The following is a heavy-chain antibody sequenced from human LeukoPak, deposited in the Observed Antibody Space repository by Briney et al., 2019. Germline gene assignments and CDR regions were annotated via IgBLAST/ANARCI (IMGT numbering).Heavy chain of an antibody. CDR3: AKDPVGLGSSGYYSDY. CDR1: GFTFSSYG. J-gene: IGHJ4*02. CDR2: IWYDGSNK. Sequence: GGSLRLSCAASGFTFSSYGMHWVRQAPGKGLEWVAVIWYDGSNKYYADSVKGRFTISRDNSKNTLYLQMNSLRAEDTAVYYCAKDPVGLGSSGYYSDYWGQGTLVTVSS. D-gene: IGHD3-22*01. V-gene: IGHV3-33*06.